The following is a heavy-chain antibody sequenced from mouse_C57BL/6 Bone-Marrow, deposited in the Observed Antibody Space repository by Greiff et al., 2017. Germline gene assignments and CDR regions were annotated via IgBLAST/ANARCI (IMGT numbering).Heavy chain of an antibody. Sequence: DVMLVESGGDLVKPGGSLKLSCAASGFTFSSYGMSWVRQTPDKRLEWVATISSGGSYTYYPDSVKGRFTISRDNAKNTLYLQMSSLKSEDTAMYYCARTTVVATNFDVWGTGTTVTVSS. CDR1: GFTFSSYG. V-gene: IGHV5-6*02. CDR3: ARTTVVATNFDV. D-gene: IGHD1-1*01. CDR2: ISSGGSYT. J-gene: IGHJ1*03.